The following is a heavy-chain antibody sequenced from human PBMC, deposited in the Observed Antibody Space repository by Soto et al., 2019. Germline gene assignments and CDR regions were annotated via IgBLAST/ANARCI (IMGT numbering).Heavy chain of an antibody. CDR3: TTDDCSGGSCYHAFVI. Sequence: EVHLVESGGGLVKPGGSLRLSCAASGFTFNNAWMHWVRQAPGKGLEWVGRIKSKTDGGTIDYAAPVKGRFSISRDDSENTLYLQMNSLKTEDTAVYYSTTDDCSGGSCYHAFVIWGQGTVVTVSS. V-gene: IGHV3-15*07. J-gene: IGHJ3*02. CDR1: GFTFNNAW. CDR2: IKSKTDGGTI. D-gene: IGHD2-15*01.